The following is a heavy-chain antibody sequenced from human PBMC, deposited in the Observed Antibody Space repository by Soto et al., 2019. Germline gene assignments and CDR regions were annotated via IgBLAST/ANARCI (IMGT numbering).Heavy chain of an antibody. J-gene: IGHJ3*02. D-gene: IGHD6-19*01. CDR3: TTDTALIAVASGAFDI. Sequence: EVQLVESGGGLVKPGGSLRLSCAASGFTFSNAWRSWVRQAPGKGLEWVGRIKSKTDGGTTDYAAPVKGRFTISRDDSKNTLYLQMNILKTEDTAVYYCTTDTALIAVASGAFDIWGPGTMVTVSS. V-gene: IGHV3-15*01. CDR1: GFTFSNAW. CDR2: IKSKTDGGTT.